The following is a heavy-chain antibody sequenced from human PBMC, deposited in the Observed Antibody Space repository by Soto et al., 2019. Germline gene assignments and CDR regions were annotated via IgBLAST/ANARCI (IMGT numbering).Heavy chain of an antibody. CDR3: ARGPYGWFGFDY. CDR1: GFTFSSDW. D-gene: IGHD3-10*01. V-gene: IGHV3-74*01. Sequence: EVQLVESGGGLVQPGGSLRLSCAGSGFTFSSDWMHWVRQDPGKGLVWVSRLNSDGTTANYADSVKGRFTISRDNAKNTLYLQMNSLTAEDTALYYCARGPYGWFGFDYWGQGTLVIVSS. J-gene: IGHJ4*02. CDR2: LNSDGTTA.